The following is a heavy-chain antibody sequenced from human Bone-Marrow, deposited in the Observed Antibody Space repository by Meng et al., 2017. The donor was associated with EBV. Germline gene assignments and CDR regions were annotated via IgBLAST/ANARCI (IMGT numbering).Heavy chain of an antibody. CDR2: INHSGST. J-gene: IGHJ4*02. CDR1: GGSFSGYD. D-gene: IGHD2-15*01. Sequence: LWGAGRLKPSGTHPLLCAVYGGSFSGYDWSWIRQPPGKGLEWIGEINHSGSTNYNPSLKSRVTISVDTSKNQFSLKLSSVTAADTAVYYCARGCSGGSCSPFDYWGQGTLVTVSS. CDR3: ARGCSGGSCSPFDY. V-gene: IGHV4-34*01.